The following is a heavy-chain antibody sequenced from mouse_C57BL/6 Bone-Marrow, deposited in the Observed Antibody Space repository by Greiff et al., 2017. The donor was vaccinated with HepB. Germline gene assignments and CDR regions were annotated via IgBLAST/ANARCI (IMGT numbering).Heavy chain of an antibody. D-gene: IGHD2-5*01. Sequence: QVQLKESGPGLVQPSQSLSITCTVSGFSLTNYGVHWVRQSLGKGLEWLGAIWSGGSPDYNAAFISRLSISKDNSESQVFFKMNSLQADDTAIYYCARMAYYSNSNYFDNWGQGTTLTVSS. CDR1: GFSLTNYG. J-gene: IGHJ2*01. CDR3: ARMAYYSNSNYFDN. CDR2: IWSGGSP. V-gene: IGHV2-2*01.